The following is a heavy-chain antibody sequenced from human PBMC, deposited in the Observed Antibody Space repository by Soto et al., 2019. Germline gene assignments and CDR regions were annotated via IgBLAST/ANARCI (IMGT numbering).Heavy chain of an antibody. CDR1: GFSLSTLGTC. CDR2: INWDNNE. V-gene: IGHV2-70*01. Sequence: ASGPTGEPTQTLTLTCTFSGFSLSTLGTCVAWIRQPPGKALEWLALINWDNNEYYSTSLKTRLIISRDTSKNQVVLTMTNVDPVDTATYFCARIPHYSDSYYMDYWGQGTLVTVSS. J-gene: IGHJ4*02. CDR3: ARIPHYSDSYYMDY. D-gene: IGHD2-21*01.